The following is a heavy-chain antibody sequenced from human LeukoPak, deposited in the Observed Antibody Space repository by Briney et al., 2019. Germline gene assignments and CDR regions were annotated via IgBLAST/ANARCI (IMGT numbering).Heavy chain of an antibody. Sequence: SETLSLTCTVSGGSISSTSYYWGWVRQPPGKGLEWIGTIYYSGSTYYNPSLRSRVTISVDTSKNQFSLKLSSVTAADTAIYYCARRIAAGTKNCFDPWGQGTLVTVSS. CDR3: ARRIAAGTKNCFDP. CDR1: GGSISSTSYY. CDR2: IYYSGST. V-gene: IGHV4-39*01. D-gene: IGHD1-26*01. J-gene: IGHJ5*02.